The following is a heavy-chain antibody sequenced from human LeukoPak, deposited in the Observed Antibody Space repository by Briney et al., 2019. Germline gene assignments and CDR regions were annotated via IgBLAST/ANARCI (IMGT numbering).Heavy chain of an antibody. V-gene: IGHV4-34*01. CDR2: INHSGST. Sequence: SETLSLTCAVYGGSFSGYYWSWIRQPPEKGLEWIGEINHSGSTNYNPSLKSRVTISVDTSKNQFSLKPSSVTAADTAVYYCARGPYIDCWGQGTLVTVSS. CDR1: GGSFSGYY. CDR3: ARGPYIDC. D-gene: IGHD5-18*01. J-gene: IGHJ4*02.